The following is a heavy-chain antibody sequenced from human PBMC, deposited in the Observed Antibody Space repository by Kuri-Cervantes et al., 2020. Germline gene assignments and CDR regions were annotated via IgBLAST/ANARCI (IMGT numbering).Heavy chain of an antibody. J-gene: IGHJ4*02. CDR3: ARGTLYIYFDY. Sequence: GSLRLSCTVSGGSISSYYWIWIRQPPGKGLEWIGYIYYSGSTNYNPSLKSRVTISVDTSKNQFSLKLSSVTAADTAVYYCARGTLYIYFDYWGQGTLVTVSS. V-gene: IGHV4-59*01. CDR1: GGSISSYY. CDR2: IYYSGST. D-gene: IGHD2-2*02.